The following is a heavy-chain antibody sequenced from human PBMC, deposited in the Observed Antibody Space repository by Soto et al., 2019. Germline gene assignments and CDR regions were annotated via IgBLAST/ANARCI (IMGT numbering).Heavy chain of an antibody. D-gene: IGHD4-4*01. CDR3: VRGNKGVDY. CDR2: INDNGGST. CDR1: GFTFDTYS. V-gene: IGHV3-64*02. J-gene: IGHJ4*02. Sequence: EVQLVESGEGLVQPGGSLRLSCAASGFTFDTYSMYWVRQAPGKGLEYVSAINDNGGSTSYADSVKGRFTISRDNSKNTLYLQMGRLRVEDMAVYYCVRGNKGVDYWGQGALVTVSS.